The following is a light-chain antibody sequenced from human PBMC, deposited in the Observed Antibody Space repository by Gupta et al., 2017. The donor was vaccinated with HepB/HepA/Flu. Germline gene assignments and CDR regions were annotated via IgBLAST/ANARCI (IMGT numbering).Light chain of an antibody. Sequence: VLPTSPDSLAVSLGERATIDCKSSQSVSYSSNNKNYLAWYQQRPGQPPKLLIYGASARASGVPDRFSGSGSGTDFTLTISSLQAEDVAVYYCQQYYGTPPITFGPGTKVDIK. CDR1: QSVSYSSNNKNY. J-gene: IGKJ3*01. CDR3: QQYYGTPPIT. V-gene: IGKV4-1*01. CDR2: GAS.